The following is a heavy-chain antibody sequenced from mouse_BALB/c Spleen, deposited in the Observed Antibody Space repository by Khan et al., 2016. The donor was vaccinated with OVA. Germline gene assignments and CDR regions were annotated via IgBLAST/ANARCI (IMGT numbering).Heavy chain of an antibody. CDR3: ARPPYFSYSLDH. Sequence: QIQLVQSGPEMKKPGETVKISCKASGYTFTNYGMNWVKQSPGKALKWMGWINTFTGEPTYADDFKGRFAFSLETSASTASLQINNLKNEDTATXCCARPPYFSYSLDHWGQGTSVTVSS. J-gene: IGHJ4*01. D-gene: IGHD2-12*01. CDR2: INTFTGEP. CDR1: GYTFTNYG. V-gene: IGHV9-3-1*01.